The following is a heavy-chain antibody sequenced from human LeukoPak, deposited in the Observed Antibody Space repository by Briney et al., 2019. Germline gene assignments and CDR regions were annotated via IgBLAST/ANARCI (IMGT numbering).Heavy chain of an antibody. CDR3: ARPITGTSVDYYGMDV. CDR2: IIPILGIA. V-gene: IGHV1-69*04. J-gene: IGHJ6*02. CDR1: GDTFSSYA. D-gene: IGHD1-7*01. Sequence: SVKVSCKASGDTFSSYAISWVRQAPGQGLEWMGRIIPILGIANYAQKFQGRVTITADKSTSTAYMELSSLRSEDTAVYYCARPITGTSVDYYGMDVWGQGTTVTVSS.